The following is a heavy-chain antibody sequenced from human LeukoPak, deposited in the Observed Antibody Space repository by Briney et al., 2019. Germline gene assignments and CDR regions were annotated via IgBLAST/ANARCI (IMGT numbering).Heavy chain of an antibody. J-gene: IGHJ4*02. CDR3: ARDHYRAVTASDY. D-gene: IGHD4-11*01. CDR2: TTFDGNTK. Sequence: GGSLRLSCAASGFGFSNYAMHWVRQAPGRGLEWVAITTFDGNTKYYQDSVKGRFTISRDNAKNSLYLQMNSLRAEDTALYYCARDHYRAVTASDYWGQGTLVTVSS. CDR1: GFGFSNYA. V-gene: IGHV3-30*03.